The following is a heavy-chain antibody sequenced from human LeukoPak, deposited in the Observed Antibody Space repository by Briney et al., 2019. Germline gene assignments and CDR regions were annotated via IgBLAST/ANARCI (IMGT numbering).Heavy chain of an antibody. CDR1: GFTFSSYE. J-gene: IGHJ5*02. D-gene: IGHD3-9*01. Sequence: GGSLTLSCAASGFTFSSYEMNRVRQAPGKGLEWVSYISSSGSTIYYADSVKGRFTISRDNAKNSLYLQMNSLRAEDTAVYYCARQGLRYFDWLSSAMGWFYPWGQGTLVTVSS. CDR3: ARQGLRYFDWLSSAMGWFYP. V-gene: IGHV3-48*03. CDR2: ISSSGSTI.